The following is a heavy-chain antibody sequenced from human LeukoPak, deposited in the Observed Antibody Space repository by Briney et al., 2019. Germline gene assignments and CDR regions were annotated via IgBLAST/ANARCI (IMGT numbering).Heavy chain of an antibody. Sequence: ASVKVSCKASGYTFTSYGISWVRQAPGQGLEWMGWISAYNGNTNYAQKLQGRVTMTTDTSTSTAYMELRSLRSDDTAVYYCARVPSVDTAMVPRYYFDYWGQGTLVTVPS. CDR3: ARVPSVDTAMVPRYYFDY. CDR2: ISAYNGNT. J-gene: IGHJ4*02. V-gene: IGHV1-18*01. CDR1: GYTFTSYG. D-gene: IGHD5-18*01.